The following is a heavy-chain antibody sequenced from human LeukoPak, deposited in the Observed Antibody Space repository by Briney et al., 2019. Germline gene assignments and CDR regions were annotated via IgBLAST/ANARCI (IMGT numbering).Heavy chain of an antibody. CDR3: AHRLLWLGELLYQSFDY. CDR2: IYWDDDK. D-gene: IGHD3-10*01. CDR1: GFSLSTSGVG. V-gene: IGHV2-5*02. J-gene: IGHJ4*02. Sequence: SGPTLVNPTQTLTLTCTFSGFSLSTSGVGVGWIRQPPGKALEWLALIYWDDDKRYSPSLKSRLTITKDTSKNQVVLTMTNMDPVDTATYYCAHRLLWLGELLYQSFDYWGQGTLVTVSS.